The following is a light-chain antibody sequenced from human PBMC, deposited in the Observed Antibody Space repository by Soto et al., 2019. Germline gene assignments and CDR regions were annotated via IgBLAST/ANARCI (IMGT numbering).Light chain of an antibody. CDR1: QSVRSNY. V-gene: IGKV3-20*01. CDR2: GAS. J-gene: IGKJ4*01. Sequence: EIVLTQSPGTLSLSSGERATLSCRASQSVRSNYLAWYQQKPGQAPRLLIYGASSRATGIPDRFGGSGSGTDFTLTISRLEPEDFAXXXXXQYXSSPLTFGGGTKVEIK. CDR3: XQYXSSPLT.